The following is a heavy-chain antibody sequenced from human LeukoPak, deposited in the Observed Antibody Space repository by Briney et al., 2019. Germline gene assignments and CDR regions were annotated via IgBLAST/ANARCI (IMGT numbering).Heavy chain of an antibody. CDR2: INPNSGGT. CDR3: ARATYSDSRKTVDH. D-gene: IGHD1-14*01. CDR1: GYTFTGYY. Sequence: ASVKVSCKASGYTFTGYYMHWVRQAPGQGLEWMGWINPNSGGTNYAQKFQGRVTMTRDTSISTAYMELSRLRSDDTAMYYCARATYSDSRKTVDHWGQGTPVTVSS. J-gene: IGHJ4*02. V-gene: IGHV1-2*02.